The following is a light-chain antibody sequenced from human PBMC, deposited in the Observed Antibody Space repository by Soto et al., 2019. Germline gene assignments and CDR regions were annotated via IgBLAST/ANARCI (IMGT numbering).Light chain of an antibody. CDR3: QQYIDWPPYT. J-gene: IGKJ2*01. V-gene: IGKV3-15*01. CDR2: GAS. Sequence: EVVLTQSPATLSVSPGERATLSCRASQTVSRSLAWYQQKPGQAPRLLIYGASMRATGVPDRFSGSGSGTDFTLTISSLQSDDFAFYYFQQYIDWPPYTFGQGTKVEIK. CDR1: QTVSRS.